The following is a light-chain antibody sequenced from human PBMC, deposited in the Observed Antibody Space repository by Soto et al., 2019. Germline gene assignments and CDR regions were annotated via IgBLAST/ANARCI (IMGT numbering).Light chain of an antibody. V-gene: IGKV3-20*01. CDR1: QSVGSNY. CDR2: GAS. CDR3: QQYSSSIL. J-gene: IGKJ1*01. Sequence: ENVLTQSPGTLSLSPGERATLSCRASQSVGSNYLAWYQQKRDQAPRLLIYGASSRAPGIPDRFSGSGSGTDFTLTISRLEPEDFAFYHCQQYSSSILFGQGTNVEIK.